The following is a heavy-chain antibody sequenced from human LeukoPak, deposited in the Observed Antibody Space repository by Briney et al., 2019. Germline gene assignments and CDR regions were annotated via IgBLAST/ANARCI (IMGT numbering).Heavy chain of an antibody. J-gene: IGHJ4*02. CDR2: IYHSGST. CDR3: ARGGGTPTTVVTPFDY. Sequence: SETLSLTCAVSGGSISSGGYSWSWIRQPPGKGLEWIGYIYHSGSTNYSPSLRSRVTISVDKSKNQFSLKLNSVTAADTAVYYCARGGGTPTTVVTPFDYWGQGTLVTVSS. D-gene: IGHD4-23*01. CDR1: GGSISSGGYS. V-gene: IGHV4-30-2*01.